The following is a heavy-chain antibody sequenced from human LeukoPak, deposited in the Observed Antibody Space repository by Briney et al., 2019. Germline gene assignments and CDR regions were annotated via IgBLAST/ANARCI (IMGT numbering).Heavy chain of an antibody. V-gene: IGHV4-34*01. CDR1: GGSFIGYY. CDR3: RMVDY. J-gene: IGHJ4*02. D-gene: IGHD2-8*01. CDR2: INHSGST. Sequence: PSETLSLTCAVYGGSFIGYYWSLIRQPPGKGLEWIGEINHSGSTNYNPSLKSRVTISVDTSKNQFSLKLSSVTAADTAVYYCRMVDYWGQGTLVTVSS.